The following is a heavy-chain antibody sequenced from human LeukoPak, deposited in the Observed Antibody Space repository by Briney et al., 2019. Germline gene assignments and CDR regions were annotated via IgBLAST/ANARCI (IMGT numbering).Heavy chain of an antibody. Sequence: PGRCLRLCCGVLGFTFRTYWKQGVRKARGRGQVWVSRIDSDRGTTSYADSVRGRFTISRDNAKNTLFLQMNSLRGDDTAVYYCVSGPDGASYWGQGTLVTVSS. V-gene: IGHV3-74*01. J-gene: IGHJ4*02. CDR1: GFTFRTYW. D-gene: IGHD3-10*01. CDR2: IDSDRGTT. CDR3: VSGPDGASY.